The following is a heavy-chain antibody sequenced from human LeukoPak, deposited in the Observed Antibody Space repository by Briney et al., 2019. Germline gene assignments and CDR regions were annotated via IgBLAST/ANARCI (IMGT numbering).Heavy chain of an antibody. CDR1: GFTFSTYS. CDR3: ARDSSWELPFDY. Sequence: GGSLRLSCAASGFTFSTYSMNWLRQAPGKGLEWVSYISSSSSTIYYADYVKGRFTISRDNAKNSLYLQMNSLRVEDTAVYYCARDSSWELPFDYWGQGTLVTVSS. CDR2: ISSSSSTI. D-gene: IGHD1-26*01. J-gene: IGHJ4*02. V-gene: IGHV3-48*01.